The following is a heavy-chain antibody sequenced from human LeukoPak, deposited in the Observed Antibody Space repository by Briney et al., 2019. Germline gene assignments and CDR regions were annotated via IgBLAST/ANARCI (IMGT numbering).Heavy chain of an antibody. CDR3: ARLAWGRLDY. D-gene: IGHD7-27*01. V-gene: IGHV4-39*07. CDR2: MFYIGNT. Sequence: PSETLSLTCTVSGGSLSSNSYYWAWIRQPPGKGLEWIGTMFYIGNTYYDPSLKSRVTISVDTSKNQFSLKLSSVTAADTAVYYCARLAWGRLDYWGQGTLVTVSS. J-gene: IGHJ4*02. CDR1: GGSLSSNSYY.